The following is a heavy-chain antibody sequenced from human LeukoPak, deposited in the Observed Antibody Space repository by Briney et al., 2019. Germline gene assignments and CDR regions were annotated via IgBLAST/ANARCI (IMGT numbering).Heavy chain of an antibody. CDR1: GYSFTSYW. Sequence: GESLKISCKGSGYSFTSYWIGWVRQMPGKGLEWMGIIYPGDSDTRYSPSFQGQVTISADKSISTAYLRWSSLKASDTAMYYCARQRSSSWNWFDPWGQGTLVTVSS. D-gene: IGHD6-13*01. J-gene: IGHJ5*02. V-gene: IGHV5-51*01. CDR3: ARQRSSSWNWFDP. CDR2: IYPGDSDT.